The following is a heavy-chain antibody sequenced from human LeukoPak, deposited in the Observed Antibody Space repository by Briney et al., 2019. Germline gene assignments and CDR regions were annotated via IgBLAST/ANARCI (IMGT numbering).Heavy chain of an antibody. V-gene: IGHV3-30-3*02. CDR2: ISYDGSNK. CDR3: ASYYDSSGYLFDY. J-gene: IGHJ4*02. Sequence: TGGSLRLSCAASGFTFSSYAMHWVRQAPGKGLEWVAVISYDGSNKYYADSVKGRFTISRDNSKNTLYLQMNSLRAEDTAVYYCASYYDSSGYLFDYWGQGTLVTVSS. D-gene: IGHD3-22*01. CDR1: GFTFSSYA.